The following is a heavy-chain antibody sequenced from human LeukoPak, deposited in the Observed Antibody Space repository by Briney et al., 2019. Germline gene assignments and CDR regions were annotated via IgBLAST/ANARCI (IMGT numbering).Heavy chain of an antibody. V-gene: IGHV3-30*18. J-gene: IGHJ4*02. Sequence: GRSLRLSCPASGSTFSNYGMHWVRQVAGKGLEWVAFISKDGSKKYYGGSVTGRFITSRDNSRNTVYLQMDSLRPEDTAVYYCAKDKGWSRVIDYWGQGTLVTVAS. D-gene: IGHD2-15*01. CDR1: GSTFSNYG. CDR2: ISKDGSKK. CDR3: AKDKGWSRVIDY.